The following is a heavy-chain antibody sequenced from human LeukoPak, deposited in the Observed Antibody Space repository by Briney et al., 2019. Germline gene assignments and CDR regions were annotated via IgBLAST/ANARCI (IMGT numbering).Heavy chain of an antibody. CDR1: GGTFSSYA. Sequence: SVEVSCKASGGTFSSYAISWVRQAPGQGLEWMGGIIPIFGTANYAQKFQGRVTITADKSTSTAYMELSSLRSEDTAVYYCARERDHVVVVAATTRYYYYYMDVWGKGTTVTVSS. CDR2: IIPIFGTA. CDR3: ARERDHVVVVAATTRYYYYYMDV. V-gene: IGHV1-69*06. D-gene: IGHD2-15*01. J-gene: IGHJ6*03.